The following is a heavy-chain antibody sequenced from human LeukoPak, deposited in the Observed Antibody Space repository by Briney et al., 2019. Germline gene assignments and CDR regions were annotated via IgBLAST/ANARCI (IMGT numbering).Heavy chain of an antibody. V-gene: IGHV4-34*01. J-gene: IGHJ4*02. CDR3: ARGGRGYYFDY. CDR1: GGSFSGYY. D-gene: IGHD3-22*01. CDR2: ISHSGST. Sequence: SETLSLTCAVYGGSFSGYYWSWIRQPPGKGLEWIGEISHSGSTNYNPSLKSRVTISVDTSKNQFSLKLSSVTAADTAVYYCARGGRGYYFDYWGQGTLVTVSS.